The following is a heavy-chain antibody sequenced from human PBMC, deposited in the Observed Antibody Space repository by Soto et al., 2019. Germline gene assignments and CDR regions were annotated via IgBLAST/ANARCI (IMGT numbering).Heavy chain of an antibody. D-gene: IGHD3-3*01. CDR3: AKVNERFLEWLFYPGAFDI. CDR2: ISGSGGST. CDR1: GFTFSSYA. V-gene: IGHV3-23*01. Sequence: GGSLRLSCAASGFTFSSYAMSWVRQAPGKGLEWVSAISGSGGSTYYADSVKGRFTISRDNSKNTLYLQMNSLRAEDTAVYYCAKVNERFLEWLFYPGAFDIWGQGTMVTVSS. J-gene: IGHJ3*02.